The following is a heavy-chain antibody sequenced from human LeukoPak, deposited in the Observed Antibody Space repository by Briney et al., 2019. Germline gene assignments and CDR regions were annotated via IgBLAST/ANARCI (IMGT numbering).Heavy chain of an antibody. J-gene: IGHJ6*02. Sequence: GESLKISCKGSGYSFTSYWITWVRQMPGEGLECMGQIDPSDSYTNYRPSFQGHVTISADKSINTAYLQWSSLKASDTAIYYCARSDRILDVWGQGTTVTVSS. V-gene: IGHV5-10-1*01. D-gene: IGHD1-14*01. CDR3: ARSDRILDV. CDR2: IDPSDSYT. CDR1: GYSFTSYW.